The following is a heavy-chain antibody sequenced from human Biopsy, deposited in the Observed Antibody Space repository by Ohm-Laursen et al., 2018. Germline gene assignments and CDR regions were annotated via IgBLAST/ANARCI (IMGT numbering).Heavy chain of an antibody. D-gene: IGHD3-22*01. CDR3: ARHFYDNFGPTPFDAFDL. Sequence: PPGTLSLTCTVSGDSISSYYWSWIRQPPGKGLEWIGYINDNGNTNYNPSLKSRVTISVDTSMNQFSLKLKSVTAADTALYFCARHFYDNFGPTPFDAFDLWGQGTLVTVSA. J-gene: IGHJ3*01. V-gene: IGHV4-59*12. CDR1: GDSISSYY. CDR2: INDNGNT.